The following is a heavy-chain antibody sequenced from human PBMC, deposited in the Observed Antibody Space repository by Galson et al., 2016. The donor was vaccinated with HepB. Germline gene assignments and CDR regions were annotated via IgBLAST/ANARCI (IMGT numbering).Heavy chain of an antibody. CDR3: AATLDYDFWSGYYYYGMDV. CDR2: IVAGSGDT. V-gene: IGHV1-58*02. Sequence: AYGFTFNSSAMQWVRQARGQRLEWIGWIVAGSGDTSYAQKFQERVTITRDMSTSTAYMELSSLRSEDTAVYYCAATLDYDFWSGYYYYGMDVWGQGTTVTVSS. CDR1: GFTFNSSA. J-gene: IGHJ6*02. D-gene: IGHD3-3*01.